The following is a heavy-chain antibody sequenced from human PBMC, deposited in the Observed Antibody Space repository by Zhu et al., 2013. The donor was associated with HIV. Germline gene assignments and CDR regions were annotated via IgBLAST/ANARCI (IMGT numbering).Heavy chain of an antibody. V-gene: IGHV1-18*01. D-gene: IGHD3-22*01. Sequence: QVQLVQSGAEVKKPGASVKVSCKASGYTFTSYGISWVRQAPGQGLEWMGWISAYNGNTNYAQKLQGRVTMTTDTSTSTAYMELRSLRSDDTAVYYCARTYYYDSSGYYQYLYYFDYWGQGTLVTVSS. J-gene: IGHJ4*02. CDR1: GYTFTSYG. CDR2: ISAYNGNT. CDR3: ARTYYYDSSGYYQYLYYFDY.